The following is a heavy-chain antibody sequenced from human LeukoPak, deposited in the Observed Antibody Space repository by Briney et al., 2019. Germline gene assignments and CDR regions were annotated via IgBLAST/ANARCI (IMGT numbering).Heavy chain of an antibody. Sequence: GGSLRLSCAASGFTFSDYYMSWIRQAPGKGLEWVSYISSSGSTIYYADSVKGRFTISRDNAENSLYLQMNSLRAEDTAVYYCARFRSTVTTSYYGMDVWGQGTTVTVSS. D-gene: IGHD4-4*01. CDR2: ISSSGSTI. V-gene: IGHV3-11*01. CDR3: ARFRSTVTTSYYGMDV. J-gene: IGHJ6*02. CDR1: GFTFSDYY.